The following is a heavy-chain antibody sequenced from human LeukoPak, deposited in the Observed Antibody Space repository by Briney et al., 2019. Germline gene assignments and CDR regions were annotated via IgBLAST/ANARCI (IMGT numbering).Heavy chain of an antibody. J-gene: IGHJ3*01. CDR3: AREVSSAIGDCSSTSCYGGDAFDL. V-gene: IGHV4-30-4*01. D-gene: IGHD2-2*01. Sequence: SQTLSLTCIVSGGSISSGDFYWSWIRQPPGKGLEWIGYIYHSGSTYYNPSLKSRITISVDTSKNQLSLKVNSVIAADTAVYYCAREVSSAIGDCSSTSCYGGDAFDLWGQGTMVIVSS. CDR1: GGSISSGDFY. CDR2: IYHSGST.